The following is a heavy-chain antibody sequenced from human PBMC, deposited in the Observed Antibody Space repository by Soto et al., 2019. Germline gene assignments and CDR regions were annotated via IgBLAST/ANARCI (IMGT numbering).Heavy chain of an antibody. V-gene: IGHV1-3*01. Sequence: ASVKVSCKASGYTFANYGIHWVRQAPGHRLEWMGWISAANGKTKYSEKFQGRVTVTRDTYASTAYMEVSSLQIEDTAVYYCARGTLRYYAMDVWGQGTTVTSP. CDR1: GYTFANYG. J-gene: IGHJ6*02. CDR3: ARGTLRYYAMDV. CDR2: ISAANGKT. D-gene: IGHD2-15*01.